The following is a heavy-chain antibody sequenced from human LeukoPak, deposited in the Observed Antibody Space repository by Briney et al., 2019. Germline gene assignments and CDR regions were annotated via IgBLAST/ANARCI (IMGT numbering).Heavy chain of an antibody. D-gene: IGHD6-13*01. CDR2: INPNSGGT. V-gene: IGHV1-2*02. Sequence: ASVKVSCKASGYTFTGYFVHWVRQAPGQGLELMGWINPNSGGTNYAQKFQGRVTMTRDTSISTAYMELRSLRSDDTAVYYCARDSAGTALYYYYMDVWGKGTTVTVSS. J-gene: IGHJ6*03. CDR3: ARDSAGTALYYYYMDV. CDR1: GYTFTGYF.